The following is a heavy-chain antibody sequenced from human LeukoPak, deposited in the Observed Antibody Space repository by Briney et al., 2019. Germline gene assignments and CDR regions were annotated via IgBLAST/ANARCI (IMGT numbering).Heavy chain of an antibody. V-gene: IGHV3-21*01. J-gene: IGHJ1*01. CDR2: ISSSSSFI. D-gene: IGHD4-17*01. Sequence: GGSLRLSCAAAGFPFSTLTINWVRQAPGKGLEWVSSISSSSSFIFYADSVKGRFTISRDNAKSLLYLQMNSLRAEDTAVYYCAGRGDYGEEYLQHWGQGTLVIVSS. CDR3: AGRGDYGEEYLQH. CDR1: GFPFSTLT.